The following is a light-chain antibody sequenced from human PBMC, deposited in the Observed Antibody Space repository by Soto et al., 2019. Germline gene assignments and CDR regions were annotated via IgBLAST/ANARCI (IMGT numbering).Light chain of an antibody. V-gene: IGKV3-20*01. CDR3: QQYGSSSLT. CDR1: QSVSSSY. J-gene: IGKJ1*01. CDR2: GAS. Sequence: EIVLTQSPGTLSLSPGERATLSCRASQSVSSSYLAWYQQKPGQAPRLLIYGASSRATGIPDRFSGSGSGTDFTLTISRLEPEDFAGYYCQQYGSSSLTFGQGTKVEIK.